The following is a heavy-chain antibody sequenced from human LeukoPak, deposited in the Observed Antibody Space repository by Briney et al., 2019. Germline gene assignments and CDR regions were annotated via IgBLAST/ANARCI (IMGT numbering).Heavy chain of an antibody. V-gene: IGHV4-34*01. J-gene: IGHJ6*02. D-gene: IGHD2-2*01. CDR1: GGSFSGYY. CDR2: INHSGST. CDR3: ARAPDIVVVPAARDYYGMDV. Sequence: SETLSLTCAVYGGSFSGYYWSWIRQPPGKGLEWIGEINHSGSTNYNPSLKSRVTISVDTSKNQFSLKLSSVTAADTAVYYCARAPDIVVVPAARDYYGMDVWGQGTMVTVSS.